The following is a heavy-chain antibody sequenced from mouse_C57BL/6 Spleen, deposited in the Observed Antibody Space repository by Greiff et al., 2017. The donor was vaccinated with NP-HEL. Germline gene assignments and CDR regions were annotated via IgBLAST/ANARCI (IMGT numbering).Heavy chain of an antibody. CDR3: ARSPWLLLYWYFDV. V-gene: IGHV2-2*01. J-gene: IGHJ1*03. D-gene: IGHD2-3*01. Sequence: VQLQQSGPGLVQPSQSLSITCTVSGFSLTSYGVHWVRQSPGKGLEWLGVIWSGGSTDYNAAFISRLSISKDNSKSQVSFKMNSLQADDTAIYYCARSPWLLLYWYFDVWGTGTTVTVSS. CDR1: GFSLTSYG. CDR2: IWSGGST.